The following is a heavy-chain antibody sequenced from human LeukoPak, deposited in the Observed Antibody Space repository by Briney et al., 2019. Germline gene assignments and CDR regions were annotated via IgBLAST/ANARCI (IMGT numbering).Heavy chain of an antibody. CDR3: ARVSSSSHYYYYYGMDL. J-gene: IGHJ6*02. CDR2: INSSGGST. CDR1: GYTFTTYY. D-gene: IGHD2-2*01. V-gene: IGHV1-46*01. Sequence: ASVKVSCKASGYTFTTYYMHWVRQAPGQGLEWMGIINSSGGSTSYAQKFQGRVTMTRDTSTSTVYMELSSLRSEDTAVYYCARVSSSSHYYYYYGMDLWGQGTTVTVSS.